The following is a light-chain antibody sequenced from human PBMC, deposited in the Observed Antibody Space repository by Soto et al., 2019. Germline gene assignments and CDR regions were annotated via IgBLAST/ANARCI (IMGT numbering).Light chain of an antibody. CDR3: QQRSNWPPIT. CDR1: QSVNSY. CDR2: DAS. J-gene: IGKJ5*01. V-gene: IGKV3-11*01. Sequence: EIVLTQSPATLSSFPGDRVTLSCRASQSVNSYLVWYQQKPGQAPRLLIYDASNRATGIPARFSGSGSGTDFTLTISSLEPEDFAVYYCQQRSNWPPITFGQGTRLEIK.